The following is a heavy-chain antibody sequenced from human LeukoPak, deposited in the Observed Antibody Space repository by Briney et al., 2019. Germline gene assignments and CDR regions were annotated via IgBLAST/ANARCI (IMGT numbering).Heavy chain of an antibody. CDR3: ARVGYYYDSSGYTTDY. CDR1: GGSFSVYY. CDR2: INHSGST. J-gene: IGHJ4*02. D-gene: IGHD3-22*01. V-gene: IGHV4-34*01. Sequence: SETLSLTCAVYGGSFSVYYWSWIRQPPGKGLEWIGEINHSGSTNYNPSLKSRVTISVDTSKNQFSLKLSSVTAADTAVYYCARVGYYYDSSGYTTDYWGQGALVTVSS.